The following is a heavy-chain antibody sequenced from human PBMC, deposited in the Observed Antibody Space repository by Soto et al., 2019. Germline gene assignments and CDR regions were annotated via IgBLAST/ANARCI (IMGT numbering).Heavy chain of an antibody. CDR2: IYYSGST. J-gene: IGHJ6*02. Sequence: QVQLQESGPGLVKPSQTLSLTCTVSGDSISSGGYYWTWIRQHPGEGLEWIGNIYYSGSTYYNPSLMSRVTISVDMSKKQFSLKVSSVTAADTAVYYCARSTKLLPVAYVMDVWGQGTTVTVSS. V-gene: IGHV4-31*03. CDR1: GDSISSGGYY. D-gene: IGHD3-16*01. CDR3: ARSTKLLPVAYVMDV.